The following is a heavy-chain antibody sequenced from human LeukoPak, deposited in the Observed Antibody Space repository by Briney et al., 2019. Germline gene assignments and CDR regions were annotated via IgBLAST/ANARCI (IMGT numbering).Heavy chain of an antibody. CDR1: GFTFSSYW. CDR2: INSDGSGT. V-gene: IGHV3-74*01. J-gene: IGHJ4*02. CDR3: ARANNYYDSSGYYLFDY. Sequence: GGSLRLSGAASGFTFSSYWMHWVRQAPGKWLVWVSRINSDGSGTTYADSVKGRFTISRDNAKNTLYLQMNSLRAEDTAVYYCARANNYYDSSGYYLFDYWGLGTLVTVSS. D-gene: IGHD3-22*01.